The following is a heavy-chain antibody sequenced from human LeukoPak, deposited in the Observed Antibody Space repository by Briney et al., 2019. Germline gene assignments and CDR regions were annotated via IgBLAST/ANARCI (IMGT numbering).Heavy chain of an antibody. V-gene: IGHV4-59*08. D-gene: IGHD5-18*01. CDR2: IYYSGST. CDR3: ARRLLRGGYSYGGSYMDV. J-gene: IGHJ6*03. CDR1: GYSISSGYY. Sequence: SETLSLTCSVSGYSISSGYYWGWIRQPPGKGLEWIGYIYYSGSTNYNPSLKSRVTISVDTSKNQFSLKLTSVTATDTAVYYCARRLLRGGYSYGGSYMDVWGRGTTVTVSS.